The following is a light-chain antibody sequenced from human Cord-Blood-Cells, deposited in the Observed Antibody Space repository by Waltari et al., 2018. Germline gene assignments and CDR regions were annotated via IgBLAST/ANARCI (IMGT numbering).Light chain of an antibody. CDR3: SSYTSSSTLV. Sequence: QSALTQPASVSGSPGQSITTSCPGTSSDVGGYNYVSWYQQHPGKSPKLMIYDVSNRPSGVSNRFSGSKSGNTASLTISGLQAEDEADYYCSSYTSSSTLVFGGGTKLTVL. V-gene: IGLV2-14*03. CDR1: SSDVGGYNY. J-gene: IGLJ3*02. CDR2: DVS.